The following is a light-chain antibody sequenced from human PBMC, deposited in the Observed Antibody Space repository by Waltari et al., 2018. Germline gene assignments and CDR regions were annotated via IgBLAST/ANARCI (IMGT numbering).Light chain of an antibody. Sequence: QSALTQPASVSGSPGQSITISCTGTTSHVGNYNLFSWYQHPPGQAPKHIIYAVTKRPSGVSNRFSGSKSGNTASLTISGLQADDEADYYCHSHATSITSVIFGGGTKLTVI. CDR1: TSHVGNYNL. CDR3: HSHATSITSVI. CDR2: AVT. J-gene: IGLJ2*01. V-gene: IGLV2-23*02.